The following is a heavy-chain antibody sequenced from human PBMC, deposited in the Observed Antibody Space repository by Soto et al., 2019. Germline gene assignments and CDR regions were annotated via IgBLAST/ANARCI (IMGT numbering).Heavy chain of an antibody. J-gene: IGHJ5*02. CDR1: GYNLSSYR. D-gene: IGHD2-2*01. CDR2: DCPSDSYT. Sequence: GGALQISRKGFGYNLSSYRVSWGRQKTRKGPGGVGGDCPSDSYTNYSPSFQGHVTISADKSISTAYLQWSSLKASDTAMYYCARQAFRQPRVYCSSTSCYNWFDPWGQGTLVTVSS. CDR3: ARQAFRQPRVYCSSTSCYNWFDP. V-gene: IGHV5-10-1*01.